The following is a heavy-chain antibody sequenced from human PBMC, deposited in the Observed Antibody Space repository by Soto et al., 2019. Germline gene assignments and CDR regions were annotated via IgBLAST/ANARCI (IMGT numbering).Heavy chain of an antibody. CDR3: ARVKTDYSNPRGPFFFYGMDV. J-gene: IGHJ6*02. CDR1: EFTFSSYA. D-gene: IGHD4-4*01. V-gene: IGHV3-30-3*01. Sequence: QVQLVESGGGVVHPERSLRLSCSASEFTFSSYAMHWVRQAPGKGLEWVAGISYDGGHKFYGDSERGRFTISRDSSKTTVFLQMNSLRPEDTAAYYCARVKTDYSNPRGPFFFYGMDVWGQGTTVTVSS. CDR2: ISYDGGHK.